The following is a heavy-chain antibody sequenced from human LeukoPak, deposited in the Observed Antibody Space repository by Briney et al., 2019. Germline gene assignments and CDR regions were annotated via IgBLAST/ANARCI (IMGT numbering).Heavy chain of an antibody. CDR1: GFTVSSNY. CDR3: AKSLLTTASGTGRAFDL. Sequence: GGSLRLSCAASGFTVSSNYMSWVRQAPGKGLEWVSVIYSGGSTYYADSVKGRFTISRDNSKNTLYLQMNSLRADDTAEYYCAKSLLTTASGTGRAFDLWGQGTMVTVSS. J-gene: IGHJ3*01. V-gene: IGHV3-53*01. CDR2: IYSGGST. D-gene: IGHD1-26*01.